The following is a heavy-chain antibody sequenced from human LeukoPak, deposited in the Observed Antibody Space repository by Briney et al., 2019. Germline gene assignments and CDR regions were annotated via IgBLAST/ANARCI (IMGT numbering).Heavy chain of an antibody. CDR2: ISAYSGNT. CDR3: ASSRESAYDI. Sequence: ASVKVSCTASGYTFTSYGNSWVRQAPGQGLERVGWISAYSGNTNYEQKLQGRVTMTTDTSTSTAYMELRSLRADDTAVYYCASSRESAYDIWGQGTMVTVSS. V-gene: IGHV1-18*04. D-gene: IGHD3-10*01. CDR1: GYTFTSYG. J-gene: IGHJ3*02.